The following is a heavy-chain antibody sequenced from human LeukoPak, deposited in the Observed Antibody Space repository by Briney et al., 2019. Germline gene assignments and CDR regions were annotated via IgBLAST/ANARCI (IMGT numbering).Heavy chain of an antibody. CDR2: ISSSGTTI. Sequence: GGSLRLSCAASGFTFSDYYMSWIRQAPGKGLEWVSYISSSGTTIYYADSVKGRFTISRDNAKNSLFLQMNRLRAEDTAVYYCARAYVWYSGMDVWGQGTTVTVSS. V-gene: IGHV3-11*01. CDR3: ARAYVWYSGMDV. J-gene: IGHJ6*02. CDR1: GFTFSDYY. D-gene: IGHD3-16*01.